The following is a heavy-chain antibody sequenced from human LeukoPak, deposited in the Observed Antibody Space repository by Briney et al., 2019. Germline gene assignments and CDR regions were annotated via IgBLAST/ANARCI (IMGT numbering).Heavy chain of an antibody. Sequence: PSETLSLTCAVYGGSFSGYYWSWIRQPAGKGLEWIGRIYTSGSTNYNPSLKSRVTMSVDTSKNQFSLKLSSVTAADTAVYYCARSYCTNGVCYFDYWGQGTLVTVSS. CDR2: IYTSGST. V-gene: IGHV4-59*10. J-gene: IGHJ4*02. CDR1: GGSFSGYY. CDR3: ARSYCTNGVCYFDY. D-gene: IGHD2-8*01.